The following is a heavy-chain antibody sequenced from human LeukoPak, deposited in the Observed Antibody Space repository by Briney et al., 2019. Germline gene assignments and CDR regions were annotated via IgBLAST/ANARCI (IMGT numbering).Heavy chain of an antibody. CDR2: IWYDGSNK. V-gene: IGHV3-33*01. D-gene: IGHD5-24*01. J-gene: IGHJ4*02. CDR1: GFTFSSYG. Sequence: RSGGSLRLSCAASGFTFSSYGMHWVRQAPGKGLEWVAVIWYDGSNKYYADSVKGRFTISRDNSKSTLYLQMNSLRAEDTAVYYCARGDGYNWGFFDYWGQGTLVTVSS. CDR3: ARGDGYNWGFFDY.